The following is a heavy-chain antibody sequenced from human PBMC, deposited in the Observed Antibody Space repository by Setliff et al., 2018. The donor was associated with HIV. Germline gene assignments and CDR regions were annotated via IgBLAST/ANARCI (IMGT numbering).Heavy chain of an antibody. CDR1: GGSSSAYC. V-gene: IGHV4-34*01. J-gene: IGHJ5*02. D-gene: IGHD1-26*01. CDR2: INHSGST. Sequence: SETLSLTCVVYGGSSSAYCWSWIRQPPGKGLEWIGEINHSGSTNYNPSLRSRVTISVDTSQDQFSLRLTSVTAADTAVYYCARSTVGAGASFPWGQGILVTVSS. CDR3: ARSTVGAGASFP.